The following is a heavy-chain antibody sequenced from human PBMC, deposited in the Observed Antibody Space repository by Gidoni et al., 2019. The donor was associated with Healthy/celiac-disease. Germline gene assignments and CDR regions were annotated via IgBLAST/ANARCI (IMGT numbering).Heavy chain of an antibody. J-gene: IGHJ4*02. CDR2: ISGSGGST. Sequence: EVLLLESGGGLVQPGGSMRLSGEASGSTFSSYAMIWVRQAPGKGLECVSAISGSGGSTYYADSVKGRFTISRDNSKNTLYLQMNSLRAEDTAVYYCAYHAGSYYFDYWGQGTLVTVSS. CDR3: AYHAGSYYFDY. D-gene: IGHD3-10*01. V-gene: IGHV3-23*01. CDR1: GSTFSSYA.